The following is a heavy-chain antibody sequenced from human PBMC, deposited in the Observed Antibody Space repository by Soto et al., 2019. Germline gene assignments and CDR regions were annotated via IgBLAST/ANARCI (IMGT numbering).Heavy chain of an antibody. CDR1: GFTFSSYG. Sequence: GGSLRLSCAASGFTFSSYGMHWVRQAPGKGLGWVAVIWYDGSNKYYADSVKGRFTISRDNSKNTLYLQMNSLRAEDTDVYYCARDWGSCPDYWGQGILVTVS. CDR2: IWYDGSNK. J-gene: IGHJ4*02. CDR3: ARDWGSCPDY. D-gene: IGHD2-15*01. V-gene: IGHV3-33*01.